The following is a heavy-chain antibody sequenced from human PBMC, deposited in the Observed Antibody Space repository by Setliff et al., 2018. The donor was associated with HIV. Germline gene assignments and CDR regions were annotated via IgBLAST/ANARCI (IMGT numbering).Heavy chain of an antibody. D-gene: IGHD5-18*01. V-gene: IGHV4-59*01. CDR3: ARSPGVDTNMAFDY. J-gene: IGHJ4*02. CDR1: GGSIINNF. CDR2: IYYSGNT. Sequence: NPSETLSLTCTVSGGSIINNFWSWIRLPPGKGLEYIGYIYYSGNTDYNPSLKSRVTISVDTSRNQFSLKLSSVTAADTAVYYCARSPGVDTNMAFDYWDQGMLVTVS.